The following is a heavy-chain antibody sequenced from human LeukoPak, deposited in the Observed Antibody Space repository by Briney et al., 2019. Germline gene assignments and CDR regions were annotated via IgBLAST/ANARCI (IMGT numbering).Heavy chain of an antibody. J-gene: IGHJ5*02. V-gene: IGHV4-34*01. CDR3: AIVAQGWFDP. CDR2: INHGGST. CDR1: GGSFSGYY. Sequence: KPSETLSLTCAVYGGSFSGYYWSWIRQPPGKGLEWIGEINHGGSTNYNPSLKSRVTISVDTSKNQFSLKLSSVTAADTAVYYCAIVAQGWFDPWGQGTLATVSS.